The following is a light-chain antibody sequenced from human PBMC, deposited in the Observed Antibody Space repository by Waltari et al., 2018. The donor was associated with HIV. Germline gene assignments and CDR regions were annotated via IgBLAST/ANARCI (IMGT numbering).Light chain of an antibody. CDR1: QSVSSSQ. CDR2: GAS. Sequence: EIVLTQSPGTLSLSPGDRATLSCRASQSVSSSQLAWYQQKPGQAPRLLMYGASNRAIGIPDRFSGSGSGTEFTLTISRLEPEDFAVYYCQHYGSSPTWTFGQGTKVEIK. V-gene: IGKV3-20*01. J-gene: IGKJ1*01. CDR3: QHYGSSPTWT.